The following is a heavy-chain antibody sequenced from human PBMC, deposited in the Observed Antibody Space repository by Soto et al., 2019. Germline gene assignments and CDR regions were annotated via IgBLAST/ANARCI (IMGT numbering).Heavy chain of an antibody. Sequence: EVQVLESGGGLVQPGGSLRLSCAASGFTFSSYAMSWVRQAPGKGLEWVSGISGSGGTIYYADSVKGRFTISRDNSKNTVYLQMNSLRAEDTAVYCCAKRGGCTPYYFDYWGQGSLVTVSS. D-gene: IGHD3-16*01. CDR2: ISGSGGTI. CDR3: AKRGGCTPYYFDY. CDR1: GFTFSSYA. V-gene: IGHV3-23*01. J-gene: IGHJ4*02.